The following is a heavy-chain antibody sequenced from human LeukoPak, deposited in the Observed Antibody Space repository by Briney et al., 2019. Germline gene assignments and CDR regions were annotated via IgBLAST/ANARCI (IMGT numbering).Heavy chain of an antibody. CDR3: ARDCSSTSCYYYYMDV. CDR2: INPNSGGT. Sequence: ASVKVSCKASGYTFTGYYMHWVRQAPGQGLEWMGRINPNSGGTNYAQKFQGRVTMTRNTSISTAYMELSSLRSEDTAVYYCARDCSSTSCYYYYMDVWGKGTTVTVSS. V-gene: IGHV1-2*06. CDR1: GYTFTGYY. J-gene: IGHJ6*03. D-gene: IGHD2-2*01.